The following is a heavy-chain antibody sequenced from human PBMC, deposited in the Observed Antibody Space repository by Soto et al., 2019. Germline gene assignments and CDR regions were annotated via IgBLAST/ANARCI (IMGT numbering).Heavy chain of an antibody. CDR3: ARCGEGPENWFDP. V-gene: IGHV4-59*01. D-gene: IGHD4-17*01. CDR1: GGSISSYY. J-gene: IGHJ5*02. Sequence: SETLSLTCTVSGGSISSYYWSWIRQPPGKGLEWIGYIYYSGSTNYNPSLKSRVTISADTSKNQFSLKLSSVTAADTAVYYCARCGEGPENWFDPWGQGTLVTVSS. CDR2: IYYSGST.